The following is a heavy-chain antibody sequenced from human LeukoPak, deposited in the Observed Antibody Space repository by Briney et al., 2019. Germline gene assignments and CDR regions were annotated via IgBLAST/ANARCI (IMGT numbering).Heavy chain of an antibody. Sequence: SETLSLTCTVSGGSISSSSYYWGWIRQPPGKGLEWIGNIYYSGSTYYNPSLKSRVTISVDTSKNQFSLKLSSVTAADTAVYYCAREGLVGATRDFDYWGQGTLVTVSS. CDR1: GGSISSSSYY. J-gene: IGHJ4*02. CDR2: IYYSGST. D-gene: IGHD1-26*01. V-gene: IGHV4-39*02. CDR3: AREGLVGATRDFDY.